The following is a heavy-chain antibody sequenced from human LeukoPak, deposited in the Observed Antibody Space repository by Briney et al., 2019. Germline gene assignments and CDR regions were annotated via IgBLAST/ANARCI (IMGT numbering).Heavy chain of an antibody. V-gene: IGHV4-59*08. D-gene: IGHD3-9*01. CDR1: GGSISSYY. J-gene: IGHJ4*02. Sequence: LETLSLTCTVSGGSISSYYWSWIRQPPGKGLEWIGYIYYSGSTNYNPSLKSRVTISVDTSKNQFSLKLSSVTAADTAVYYCARSVLRYFDFAGYWGQGTLVTVSS. CDR2: IYYSGST. CDR3: ARSVLRYFDFAGY.